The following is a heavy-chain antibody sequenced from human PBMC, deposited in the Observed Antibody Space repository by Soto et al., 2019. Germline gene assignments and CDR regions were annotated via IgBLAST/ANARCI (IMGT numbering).Heavy chain of an antibody. D-gene: IGHD3-10*01. J-gene: IGHJ4*02. V-gene: IGHV1-46*03. CDR1: GYTFTSYY. CDR3: ARGDPYVPNNYYGSGSFRPDFDY. Sequence: ASVKVSCKASGYTFTSYYMHWVRQAPGQGLEWMGIINPSGGSTSYAQKFQGRVTMTRDTSTSTVYMELSSLRSEDTAVYYCARGDPYVPNNYYGSGSFRPDFDYWGQGTLVTVSS. CDR2: INPSGGST.